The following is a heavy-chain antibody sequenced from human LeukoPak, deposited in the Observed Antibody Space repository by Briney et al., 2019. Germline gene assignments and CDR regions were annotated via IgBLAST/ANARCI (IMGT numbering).Heavy chain of an antibody. D-gene: IGHD2-15*01. J-gene: IGHJ3*02. CDR1: GASISRDY. CDR2: IYNGGST. Sequence: PSETLSLTCTVSGASISRDYWTWIRRPPGKGLEWIGYIYNGGSTTYSPSLNSRVTISLDTSNNQVSLRLSSVTAADTAVYYCARGYCSGGSCYDAFDIWGQGTMVTVSS. V-gene: IGHV4-59*01. CDR3: ARGYCSGGSCYDAFDI.